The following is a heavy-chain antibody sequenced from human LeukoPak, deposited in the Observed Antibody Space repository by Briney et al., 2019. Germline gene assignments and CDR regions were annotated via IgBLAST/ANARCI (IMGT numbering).Heavy chain of an antibody. J-gene: IGHJ5*02. CDR2: MNPNSGNT. CDR3: ARAVGARNNWFDP. V-gene: IGHV1-8*01. CDR1: GYTFTSYD. D-gene: IGHD1-26*01. Sequence: ASVKVSCKASGYTFTSYDINWVRQATGQGLEWMGWMNPNSGNTGYAQKFQGRVTMTRNTSIGTAYMELSSLRSEDTAVYYCARAVGARNNWFDPWGQGTLVTVSS.